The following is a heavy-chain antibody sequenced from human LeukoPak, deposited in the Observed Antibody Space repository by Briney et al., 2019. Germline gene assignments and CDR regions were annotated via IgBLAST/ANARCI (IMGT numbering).Heavy chain of an antibody. Sequence: ASVKVSCKASGYTFTCYYMHWVRQAPGQGLEWMGWINPNSGGTNYAQKFQGRVTMTRDTSISTAYMELSRLRSDDTAVYYCARVSDRYNWNDFKRYFDYWGQGTLVTVSS. CDR3: ARVSDRYNWNDFKRYFDY. CDR1: GYTFTCYY. J-gene: IGHJ4*02. D-gene: IGHD1-20*01. V-gene: IGHV1-2*02. CDR2: INPNSGGT.